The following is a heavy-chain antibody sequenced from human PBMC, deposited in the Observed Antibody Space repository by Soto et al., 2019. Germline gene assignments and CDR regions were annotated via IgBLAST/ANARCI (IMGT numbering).Heavy chain of an antibody. V-gene: IGHV4-39*01. CDR2: IHYSGST. J-gene: IGHJ4*02. CDR1: GGSISSSSYY. Sequence: SETLSLTCTVSGGSISSSSYYWGWIRQPPGKGLEWIGSIHYSGSTYYNPSLKSRVTISVDTSKNQFSLKLSSVTAADTAVYYCATPGRYCSSTSCYPFDYWGQGTLVTVSS. D-gene: IGHD2-2*01. CDR3: ATPGRYCSSTSCYPFDY.